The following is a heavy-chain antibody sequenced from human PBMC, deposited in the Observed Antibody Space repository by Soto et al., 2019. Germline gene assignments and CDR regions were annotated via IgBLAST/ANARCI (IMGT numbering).Heavy chain of an antibody. V-gene: IGHV3-53*01. CDR2: IYSGGST. D-gene: IGHD6-6*01. J-gene: IGHJ6*02. Sequence: GGSLRLSCAASAFPVSSNYMSWVRQAPGKGLEWVSVIYSGGSTYYADSVKGRFTISRDNSKNTLYLQMNSLRAEDTAVYYCARDRRYSSSSTGSTNYYYYYGMDVWGQGTTVTVS. CDR3: ARDRRYSSSSTGSTNYYYYYGMDV. CDR1: AFPVSSNY.